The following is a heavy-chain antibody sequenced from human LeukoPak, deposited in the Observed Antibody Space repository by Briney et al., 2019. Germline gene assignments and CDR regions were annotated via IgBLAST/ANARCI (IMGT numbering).Heavy chain of an antibody. D-gene: IGHD3-22*01. Sequence: GGSLRLSCAASGFTFDDYAMQWVRQAPGKGLEWVSGISWNSGSIGYADSVKGRFTISRDNAKNSLYLQMNSLRAEDTALYYCAKDSAVVVISMALDYWGQGTLVTVSS. CDR3: AKDSAVVVISMALDY. V-gene: IGHV3-9*01. CDR2: ISWNSGSI. CDR1: GFTFDDYA. J-gene: IGHJ4*02.